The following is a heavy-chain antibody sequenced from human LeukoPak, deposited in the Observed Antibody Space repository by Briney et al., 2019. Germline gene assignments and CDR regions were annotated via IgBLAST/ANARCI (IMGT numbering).Heavy chain of an antibody. Sequence: PSETLSLTCTVSGGSISSYYGSWIRQPPGKGLEWIGYIYTSGSTNYNPSLKSRVTISVDTSKNQFSLKLSSVTAADTAVYYCARHRYSSSWYVWGQGTLVTVSS. V-gene: IGHV4-4*09. CDR1: GGSISSYY. CDR3: ARHRYSSSWYV. CDR2: IYTSGST. J-gene: IGHJ4*02. D-gene: IGHD6-13*01.